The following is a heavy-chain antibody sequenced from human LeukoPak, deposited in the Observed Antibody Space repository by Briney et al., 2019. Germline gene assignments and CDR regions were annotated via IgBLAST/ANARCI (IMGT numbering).Heavy chain of an antibody. Sequence: PGGSLRLSCAASGFTFSSYGMHWVRQAPGKGLEWVAVIWYDGSNKYYADSVKGRFTISRDNSKNTLYPQMNSLRAEDTAVYYCAKENSGYDPFYYYYYYMDVWGKGTTVTVSS. CDR3: AKENSGYDPFYYYYYYMDV. J-gene: IGHJ6*03. D-gene: IGHD5-12*01. CDR2: IWYDGSNK. CDR1: GFTFSSYG. V-gene: IGHV3-33*06.